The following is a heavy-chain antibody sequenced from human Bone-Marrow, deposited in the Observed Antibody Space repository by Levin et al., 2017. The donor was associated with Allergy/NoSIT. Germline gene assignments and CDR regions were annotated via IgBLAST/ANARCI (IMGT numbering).Heavy chain of an antibody. Sequence: GESLKISCETSGFTFSDYWMSWVRQAPGKGLEWVAHIKQDGSEKYYLDSVKGRFTISRDNAINSMYLQMDSLRAEDTAVYYCANLLTIWSGYFEVLYYFDSWGQGTLVTVSS. J-gene: IGHJ4*02. D-gene: IGHD3-3*01. CDR2: IKQDGSEK. V-gene: IGHV3-7*03. CDR1: GFTFSDYW. CDR3: ANLLTIWSGYFEVLYYFDS.